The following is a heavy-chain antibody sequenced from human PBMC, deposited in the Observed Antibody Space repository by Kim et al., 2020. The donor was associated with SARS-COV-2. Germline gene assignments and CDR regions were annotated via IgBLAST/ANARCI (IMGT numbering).Heavy chain of an antibody. J-gene: IGHJ4*02. V-gene: IGHV4-4*09. CDR3: ARGLLGIPAALDY. D-gene: IGHD2-2*01. Sequence: SETLSLTCLVSGGSISNHYWSWIRQPPGRGLEWLGYMYSSGAKNYHPSLKSRVTMSLDTSKNQFSLKLTSVTTEDTAVSYCARGLLGIPAALDYWGQG. CDR1: GGSISNHY. CDR2: MYSSGAK.